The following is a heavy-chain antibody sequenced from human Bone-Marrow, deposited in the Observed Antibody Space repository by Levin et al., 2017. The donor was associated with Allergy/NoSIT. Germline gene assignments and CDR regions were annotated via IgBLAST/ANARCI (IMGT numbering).Heavy chain of an antibody. CDR1: GGTFSSYA. J-gene: IGHJ2*01. Sequence: PEASVKVSCKASGGTFSSYAISWVRQAPGQGLEWMGGIIPIFGTANYAQKFQGRVTITADKSTSTAYMELSSLRSEDTAVYYCARWLQLKYFDHWGRGTLVTVSS. CDR2: IIPIFGTA. D-gene: IGHD5-24*01. CDR3: ARWLQLKYFDH. V-gene: IGHV1-69*06.